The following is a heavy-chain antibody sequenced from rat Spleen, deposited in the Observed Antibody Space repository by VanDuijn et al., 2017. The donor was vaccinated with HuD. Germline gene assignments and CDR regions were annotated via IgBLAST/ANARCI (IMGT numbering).Heavy chain of an antibody. J-gene: IGHJ2*01. CDR3: ASPNYPAIIPYFDY. Sequence: EVQLVESGGGLVQPGRSLKLSCAASGFTFSDYGVAWVRQAPTTGLEWVASISYDDSKTYYRDSVKGRFTISRDNAKSTLYLQMDSLKSEDTATYYCASPNYPAIIPYFDYWGQGVMVTVSP. D-gene: IGHD1-4*01. CDR1: GFTFSDYG. CDR2: ISYDDSKT. V-gene: IGHV5-29*01.